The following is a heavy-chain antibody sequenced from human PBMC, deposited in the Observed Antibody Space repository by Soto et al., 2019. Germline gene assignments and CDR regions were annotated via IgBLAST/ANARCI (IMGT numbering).Heavy chain of an antibody. V-gene: IGHV1-69*01. CDR3: AREVRDSVVVPAAMLGSWFDP. CDR1: GGTFSSYA. Sequence: QVQLVQSGAEVKEPGSSVKVSCKASGGTFSSYAISWVRQAPGQGLEWMGGIIPIFGTANYAQKFQGRVTITADESTSTAYMELSSLRSEDTAVYYCAREVRDSVVVPAAMLGSWFDPWGQGTLVTVSS. D-gene: IGHD2-2*01. J-gene: IGHJ5*02. CDR2: IIPIFGTA.